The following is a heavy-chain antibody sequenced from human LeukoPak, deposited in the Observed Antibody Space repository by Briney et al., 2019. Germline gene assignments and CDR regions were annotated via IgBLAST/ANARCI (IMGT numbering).Heavy chain of an antibody. J-gene: IGHJ4*02. V-gene: IGHV4-39*07. CDR3: AREERVVTRFDY. CDR2: IYYSGST. D-gene: IGHD3-3*01. CDR1: GGSISSSSYY. Sequence: PSETLSLTCTVSGGSISSSSYYWGWIRQPPGKGLEWIGSIYYSGSTYYNPSLKSRVTISVDTSKNQFSLKLSSVTAADTAVYYCAREERVVTRFDYWGQGTLVTVSS.